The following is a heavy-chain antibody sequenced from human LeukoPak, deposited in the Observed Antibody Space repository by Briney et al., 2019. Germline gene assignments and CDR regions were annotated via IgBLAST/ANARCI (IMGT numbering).Heavy chain of an antibody. J-gene: IGHJ4*02. V-gene: IGHV4-59*01. Sequence: SETLSLTCTVSGGSISSFYWSWIRQPPGKGLEWIGYIYYSGSTNYNPSLKSRVTISVDTSKNQFSLKLSSVTAADTAVYYCARVYGDYVDYWGQGTLVTVSS. D-gene: IGHD4-17*01. CDR1: GGSISSFY. CDR2: IYYSGST. CDR3: ARVYGDYVDY.